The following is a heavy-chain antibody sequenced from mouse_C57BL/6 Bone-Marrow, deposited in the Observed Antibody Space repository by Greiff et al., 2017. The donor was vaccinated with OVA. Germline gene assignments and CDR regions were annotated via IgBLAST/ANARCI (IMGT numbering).Heavy chain of an antibody. CDR1: GYTFTSYD. D-gene: IGHD2-5*01. CDR2: SYPRDGST. Sequence: QVQLQQSGPELVKPGASVKLSCKASGYTFTSYDINWVKQGPGQGLEWIGWSYPRDGSTKYNEKFKGKATLTVDTSSSTAYMELHSLTSEDSAVYFCARYYYSNYVHYFDYWGQGTTLTVSS. J-gene: IGHJ2*01. CDR3: ARYYYSNYVHYFDY. V-gene: IGHV1-85*01.